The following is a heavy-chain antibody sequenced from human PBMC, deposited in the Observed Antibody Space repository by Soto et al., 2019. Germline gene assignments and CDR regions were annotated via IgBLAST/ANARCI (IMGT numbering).Heavy chain of an antibody. CDR1: GFSLTTSRVG. D-gene: IGHD3-3*01. CDR3: AHRVLRTVFGLVTTTAIYFDF. CDR2: IFWDDDK. V-gene: IGHV2-5*02. Sequence: QITLNESGPTQVKPRQTLTLTCTFSGFSLTTSRVGVGWIRQSPGKAPEWLALIFWDDDKRYSPSLKSRLTITNDTSKNQVVLTMADLDPADTATYYCAHRVLRTVFGLVTTTAIYFDFWGQGTPVAASS. J-gene: IGHJ4*02.